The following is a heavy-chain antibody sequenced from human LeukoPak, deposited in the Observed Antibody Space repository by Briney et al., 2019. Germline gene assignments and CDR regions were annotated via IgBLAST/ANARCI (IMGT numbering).Heavy chain of an antibody. CDR3: TRGQSSGYSSGDY. CDR1: GFTFSRYW. V-gene: IGHV3-74*01. J-gene: IGHJ4*02. D-gene: IGHD3-22*01. Sequence: GGSLRLSCAASGFTFSRYWMHWVRQAPGKGLVWVSRIESDGITTTYADSVKGRFTISRDNAKNTLYLQMNSLRAEDTAVYYCTRGQSSGYSSGDYWGQGTLVTVSS. CDR2: IESDGITT.